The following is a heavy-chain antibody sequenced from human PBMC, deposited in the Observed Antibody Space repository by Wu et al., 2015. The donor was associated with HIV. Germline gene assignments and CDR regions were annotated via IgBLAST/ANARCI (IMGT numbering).Heavy chain of an antibody. CDR2: INPNSGGT. CDR1: GYTFTGYY. D-gene: IGHD3-3*01. Sequence: QVQLVQSGAEVKKPGASVKVSCKASGYTFTGYYMHWVRQAPGQGLEWMGWINPNSGGTNYAQKFQGRVTMTRDTSISTAYMELSRLRSDDTAVYYCARTNYDFWSGYYEDRACYFDYWGQGTLVTVSS. V-gene: IGHV1-2*02. CDR3: ARTNYDFWSGYYEDRACYFDY. J-gene: IGHJ4*02.